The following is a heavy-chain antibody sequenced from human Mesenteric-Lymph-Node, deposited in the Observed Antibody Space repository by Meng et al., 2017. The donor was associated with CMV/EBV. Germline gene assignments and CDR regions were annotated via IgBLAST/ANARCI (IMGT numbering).Heavy chain of an antibody. D-gene: IGHD2-15*01. CDR2: IIPFLHIT. CDR1: GGTFSSYA. V-gene: IGHV1-69*04. Sequence: SGGTFSSYAISWVRQGPGQGLEWMGRIIPFLHITNYAQKFQGRVTITADTSTSTAYMELSSLTSEDTAVYYCARDQGYSSGGWFDPWGQGTLVTVSS. J-gene: IGHJ5*02. CDR3: ARDQGYSSGGWFDP.